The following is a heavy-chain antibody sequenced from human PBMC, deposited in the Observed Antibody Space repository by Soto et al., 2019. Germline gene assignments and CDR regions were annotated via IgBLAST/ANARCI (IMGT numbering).Heavy chain of an antibody. V-gene: IGHV1-18*01. CDR2: ISAYNGNT. J-gene: IGHJ6*02. D-gene: IGHD2-8*01. CDR3: ARVEIVLMVYVAPSYGMDV. Sequence: ASVKVSCKASGYTFTSYGISWVRQAPGQGLEWMGWISAYNGNTNYAQKLQGRVTMTTETSTSTAYMELRSLRSDDTAVYYCARVEIVLMVYVAPSYGMDVWGQGTTVTVSS. CDR1: GYTFTSYG.